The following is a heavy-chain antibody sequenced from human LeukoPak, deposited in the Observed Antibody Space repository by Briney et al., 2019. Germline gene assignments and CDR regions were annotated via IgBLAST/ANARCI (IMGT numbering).Heavy chain of an antibody. Sequence: GGSLRLSCAASGLPFSNYWMSWVRQAPGKGLEWVADINKDESDKYYADSVKGRFTISRDNAENSLFLQMISLRAEDTAAYYCAALWEGGFWGQGTLVTVAS. J-gene: IGHJ4*02. D-gene: IGHD3-16*01. CDR1: GLPFSNYW. CDR2: INKDESDK. CDR3: AALWEGGF. V-gene: IGHV3-7*01.